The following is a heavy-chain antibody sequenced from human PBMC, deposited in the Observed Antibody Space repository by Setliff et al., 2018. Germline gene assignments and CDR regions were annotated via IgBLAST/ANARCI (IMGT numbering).Heavy chain of an antibody. J-gene: IGHJ4*02. D-gene: IGHD6-25*01. V-gene: IGHV5-51*01. CDR2: IYPGDSHT. Sequence: GESLKISCKASGYSFPSYWIGWVRRVPGKGLEWMGIIYPGDSHTRYSPSFQGQVTISADKSILTAFLQWTYLKASDSAMYYCARLGRNNSAPPGDDWGQGTLVTVSS. CDR1: GYSFPSYW. CDR3: ARLGRNNSAPPGDD.